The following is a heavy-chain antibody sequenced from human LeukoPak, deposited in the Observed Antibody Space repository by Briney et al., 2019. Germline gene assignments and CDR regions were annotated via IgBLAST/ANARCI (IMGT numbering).Heavy chain of an antibody. CDR1: GFTVNYNY. J-gene: IGHJ5*02. D-gene: IGHD1-26*01. CDR2: IYSGGST. Sequence: QAGGSLRLSCAASGFTVNYNYMSWVRQAPGKGLEWVSVIYSGGSTYYADSVKGRFTISRDDSKNTVYLQMNSLRVEDTAVYYCVGVKVGITYWFDPWGQGTLVTVSS. CDR3: VGVKVGITYWFDP. V-gene: IGHV3-66*01.